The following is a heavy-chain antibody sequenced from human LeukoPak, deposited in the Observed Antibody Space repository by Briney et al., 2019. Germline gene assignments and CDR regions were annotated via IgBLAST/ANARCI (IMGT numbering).Heavy chain of an antibody. D-gene: IGHD1-26*01. CDR2: MNPNSGNT. CDR3: ASHRISGSYLSGAFDI. V-gene: IGHV1-8*01. J-gene: IGHJ3*02. CDR1: GYTLTSYD. Sequence: ASVKVSCKASGYTLTSYDINWVRQATGQGLEWMGWMNPNSGNTGYAQKFQGRVTMTRNTSISTAYMELSSLRSEDTAVYYCASHRISGSYLSGAFDIWGQGTMVTVSS.